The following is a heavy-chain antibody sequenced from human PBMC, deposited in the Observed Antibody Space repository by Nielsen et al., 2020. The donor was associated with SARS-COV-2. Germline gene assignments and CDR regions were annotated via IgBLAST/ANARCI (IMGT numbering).Heavy chain of an antibody. CDR1: GFTFNNYA. CDR2: ISFDGINK. D-gene: IGHD5-18*01. CDR3: ARETVDSAIFYYYYYMDV. J-gene: IGHJ6*03. V-gene: IGHV3-30-3*01. Sequence: GGSLRLSCAASGFTFNNYAIHWVRQAPGKGLEWVTVISFDGINKYYADSVKGRFTISRDNSKNTLNLQMNSLRAEDTAVYYCARETVDSAIFYYYYYMDVWGKGTTVTVSS.